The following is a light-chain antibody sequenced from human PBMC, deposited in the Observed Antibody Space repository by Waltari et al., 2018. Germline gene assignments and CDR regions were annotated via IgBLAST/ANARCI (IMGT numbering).Light chain of an antibody. Sequence: QSALTQPASVSGSPGQSITISCTGTSIDIAGYHQCSWYQEHPGRAPKLMIFDVSDRPSGVSNRFSGSKSGNTASLTISGLQADDEADYYCSSYTSSGTPWVFGGGTKLTVL. CDR3: SSYTSSGTPWV. CDR1: SIDIAGYHQ. J-gene: IGLJ3*02. V-gene: IGLV2-14*03. CDR2: DVS.